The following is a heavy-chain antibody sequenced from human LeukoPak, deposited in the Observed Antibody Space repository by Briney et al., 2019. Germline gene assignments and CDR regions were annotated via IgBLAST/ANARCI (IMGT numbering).Heavy chain of an antibody. J-gene: IGHJ6*02. V-gene: IGHV3-7*03. CDR1: GFTFNNYW. Sequence: PGGSLRLSCAASGFTFNNYWMSWVRQAPGKGLEWVANIKQDGSEKNYVDSVKGRSSISRDNAKNSLYLQMNSLRAEDTAVYYCARSSKRDCSGGRCYYYYGMDVWGQGTTVTVSS. CDR3: ARSSKRDCSGGRCYYYYGMDV. CDR2: IKQDGSEK. D-gene: IGHD2-15*01.